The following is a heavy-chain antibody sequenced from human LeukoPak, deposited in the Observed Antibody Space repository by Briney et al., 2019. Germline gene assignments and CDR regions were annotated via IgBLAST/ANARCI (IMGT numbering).Heavy chain of an antibody. CDR2: IYPGDSHT. V-gene: IGHV5-51*01. J-gene: IGHJ4*02. CDR1: GYIFSNYW. CDR3: ARLLGSSSSSWASFDY. Sequence: GESLKISCKGSGYIFSNYWIAWVRQMPGKALEWMGIIYPGDSHTIYSPSFRGQVTMSADKSISTAYLQWSSLKASDTAMYYCARLLGSSSSSWASFDYWGQGTLVTVSS. D-gene: IGHD6-13*01.